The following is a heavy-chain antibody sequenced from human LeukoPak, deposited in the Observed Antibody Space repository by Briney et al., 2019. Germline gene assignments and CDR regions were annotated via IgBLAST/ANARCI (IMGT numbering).Heavy chain of an antibody. CDR2: ISWNSGSI. CDR1: GFTFDDYA. J-gene: IGHJ4*02. V-gene: IGHV3-9*01. CDR3: AKEISGEGIDY. D-gene: IGHD3-16*01. Sequence: PGGSLRLSCAASGFTFDDYAMHWVRQAPGKGLEWVSGISWNSGSIGYADSVKGRFTISRDNAKNSLYLQMNSLRAEDTALYYCAKEISGEGIDYWGQGTLVTVSS.